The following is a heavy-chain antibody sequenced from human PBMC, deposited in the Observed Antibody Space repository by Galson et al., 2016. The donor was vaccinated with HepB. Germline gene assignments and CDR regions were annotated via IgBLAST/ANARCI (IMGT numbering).Heavy chain of an antibody. D-gene: IGHD1-26*01. CDR3: ASRSGSYYLRF. J-gene: IGHJ4*02. V-gene: IGHV3-53*01. Sequence: SLRLSCAAPGLSVKIMNWVRQTPGKGLESVSVVYSDGITYYADSVKGRFTISSDSSKNTLYLQMNSLRAEDSAVYYCASRSGSYYLRFWGQGTVVTVSS. CDR2: VYSDGIT. CDR1: GLSVKI.